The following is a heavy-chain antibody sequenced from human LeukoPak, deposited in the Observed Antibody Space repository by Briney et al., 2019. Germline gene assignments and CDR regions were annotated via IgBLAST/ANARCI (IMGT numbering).Heavy chain of an antibody. CDR1: GFTFSSYA. Sequence: GGSLRLSCAASGFTFSSYAMHWVRQAPGKGLEWVAVISYDGSNKYYADSVKGRFTISRDNSKSTLYLQMNSLRAEDTAVYYCARESDYWGQGTLVTVSS. J-gene: IGHJ4*02. CDR3: ARESDY. CDR2: ISYDGSNK. V-gene: IGHV3-30-3*01.